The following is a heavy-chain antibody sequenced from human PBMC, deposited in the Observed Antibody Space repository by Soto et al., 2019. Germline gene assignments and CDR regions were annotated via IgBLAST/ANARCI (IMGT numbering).Heavy chain of an antibody. CDR3: ARSPSGYFDY. D-gene: IGHD6-25*01. CDR1: GFTFSSYS. V-gene: IGHV3-48*01. J-gene: IGHJ4*02. Sequence: VQLVESGGGLVQPGGSLRLSCAASGFTFSSYSMNWVRQAPGKGLEWVSYISSSSSTIYYADSVKGRFTISRDNAKNSLYLQMNSLRAEDTAVYYCARSPSGYFDYWGQGTLVTVSS. CDR2: ISSSSSTI.